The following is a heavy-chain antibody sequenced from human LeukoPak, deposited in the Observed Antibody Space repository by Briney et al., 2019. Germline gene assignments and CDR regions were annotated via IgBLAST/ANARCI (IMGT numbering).Heavy chain of an antibody. Sequence: SETLSLTCTVSGGSISSSSYYWGWSRQPPGKGLEWIGSISYSGSTYYNPSLKSRVTISVDTSKNQFSLKLSSVTAADTAVYYCARSVDSLLNFDYWGQGTLVTVSS. J-gene: IGHJ4*02. CDR1: GGSISSSSYY. V-gene: IGHV4-39*01. CDR3: ARSVDSLLNFDY. CDR2: ISYSGST. D-gene: IGHD3-22*01.